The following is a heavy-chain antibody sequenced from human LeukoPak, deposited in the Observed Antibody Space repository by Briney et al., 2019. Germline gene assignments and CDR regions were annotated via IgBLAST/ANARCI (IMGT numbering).Heavy chain of an antibody. V-gene: IGHV3-23*01. CDR3: ARDETMVRGGPRPY. CDR1: GFTFSSYA. Sequence: PGGSLRLSCAASGFTFSSYAMSWVCQAPGKGLEWVSGISDSGGSTYYADSVKGRFTISRDNSKNTLHLQMNSLRAEDTAAYYCARDETMVRGGPRPYWGQGTLVTISS. J-gene: IGHJ4*02. CDR2: ISDSGGST. D-gene: IGHD3-10*01.